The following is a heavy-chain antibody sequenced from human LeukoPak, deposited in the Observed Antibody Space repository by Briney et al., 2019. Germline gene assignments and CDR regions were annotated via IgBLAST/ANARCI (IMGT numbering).Heavy chain of an antibody. CDR3: AKDLGNGDRITDY. CDR2: IYYSGST. J-gene: IGHJ4*02. Sequence: SETLSLTCTVSGGSISSSSYYWGWIRQPPGKGLEWIGSIYYSGSTYYNPSLKSRVTISVDTSKNQFSLKLSSVTAADTAVYYCAKDLGNGDRITDYWGQGTLVTVSS. D-gene: IGHD4-17*01. V-gene: IGHV4-39*02. CDR1: GGSISSSSYY.